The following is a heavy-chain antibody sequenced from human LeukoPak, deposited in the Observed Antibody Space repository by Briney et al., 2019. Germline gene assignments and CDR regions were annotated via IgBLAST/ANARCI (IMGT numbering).Heavy chain of an antibody. CDR3: VKLRSGTIAAGNY. Sequence: GGSLRLSCAASGFTFTNYAMSWVRQAPGKGLDWVSAISGSGDSTYYADSVKGRFTISRDDSKNTLYLQMDSLRVEDTAVYYXVKLRSGTIAAGNYWGQGTLVTVSS. J-gene: IGHJ4*02. V-gene: IGHV3-23*01. D-gene: IGHD6-13*01. CDR1: GFTFTNYA. CDR2: ISGSGDST.